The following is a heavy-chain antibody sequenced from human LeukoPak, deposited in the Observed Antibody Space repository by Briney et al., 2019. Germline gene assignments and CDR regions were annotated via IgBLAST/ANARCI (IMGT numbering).Heavy chain of an antibody. J-gene: IGHJ4*02. CDR3: AVHSSSWDPFDY. CDR2: IYSGGST. D-gene: IGHD6-13*01. V-gene: IGHV3-53*04. CDR1: GFTVSSNY. Sequence: GGSLRLSCAASGFTVSSNYMRWVRQAPGKGLAWVSVIYSGGSTYYPDSVKGRFTISRHNSKNTLYLQMNSLRAEDTAVYYCAVHSSSWDPFDYWGQGTLVTVSS.